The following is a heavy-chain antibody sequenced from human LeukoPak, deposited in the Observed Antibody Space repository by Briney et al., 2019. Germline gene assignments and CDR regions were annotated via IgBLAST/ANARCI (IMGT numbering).Heavy chain of an antibody. J-gene: IGHJ4*02. CDR2: ITSSSSTI. CDR1: GFTFSSYA. V-gene: IGHV3-48*01. D-gene: IGHD6-19*01. CDR3: ARDRPGSGWYYFDS. Sequence: GGSLRLSCAASGFTFSSYAMSWVRQAPGKGLEWVSFITSSSSTIHYVDSVKGRFIISRDNAKNSLYLQMNSLRAEDTAVYYCARDRPGSGWYYFDSWGQGTLVTVSS.